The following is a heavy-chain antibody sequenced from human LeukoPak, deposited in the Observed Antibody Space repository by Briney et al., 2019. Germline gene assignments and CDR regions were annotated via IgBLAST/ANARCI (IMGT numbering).Heavy chain of an antibody. J-gene: IGHJ6*03. D-gene: IGHD6-6*01. CDR1: GFTFSSYS. CDR3: ARDSEYSSSTWLGFYYYYMDV. Sequence: GGSLRLSCAASGFTFSSYSMNWVRQAPGKGLEWVSSISSSSSYIYYADSVKGRFTISRDNAKNSLYLQMNSLRAEDTAVYYCARDSEYSSSTWLGFYYYYMDVWGKGTTVTVSS. CDR2: ISSSSSYI. V-gene: IGHV3-21*01.